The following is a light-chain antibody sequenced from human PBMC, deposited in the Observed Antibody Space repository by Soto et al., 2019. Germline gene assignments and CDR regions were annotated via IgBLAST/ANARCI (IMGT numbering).Light chain of an antibody. V-gene: IGKV3-20*01. CDR3: QQYYSMPFT. CDR2: GAS. J-gene: IGKJ4*01. CDR1: QSVSSSY. Sequence: EIVLTQSPGTLSLSPGERATLSCRASQSVSSSYLGWYQQKPGQAPRLLMYGASSRATGIPERFSGSGSGTDFTLTISGLEPEDFAVYYCQQYYSMPFTFGGGTKVDI.